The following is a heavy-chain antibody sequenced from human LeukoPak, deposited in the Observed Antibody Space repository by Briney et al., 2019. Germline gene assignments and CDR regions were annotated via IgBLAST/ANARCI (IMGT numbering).Heavy chain of an antibody. D-gene: IGHD3-10*01. Sequence: ASETLSLTCTVSGYSISSGYYWGWIRQPPGKGLEWIGEINHSGSTNYNPSLKSRVTISVDTSRNQFSLKLSSVTAADTAVYYCARHEWNYYGSGSLDYWGQGTLVTVSS. V-gene: IGHV4-38-2*02. J-gene: IGHJ4*02. CDR1: GYSISSGYY. CDR2: INHSGST. CDR3: ARHEWNYYGSGSLDY.